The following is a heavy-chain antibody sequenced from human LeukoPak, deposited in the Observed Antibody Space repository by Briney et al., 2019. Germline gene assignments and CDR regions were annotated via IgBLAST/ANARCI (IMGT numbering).Heavy chain of an antibody. CDR3: ARRNYYGSGSYQYYFDY. CDR1: GYTFTGYY. Sequence: ASVKVSCKASGYTFTGYYMEWVRQAPGQGLEWMGWINPNTGGTNYAQRFQGRVTVTRDTSITTFYMEMRRLTSDDTAVYFCARRNYYGSGSYQYYFDYWGQGTLVTVSS. J-gene: IGHJ4*02. D-gene: IGHD3-10*01. V-gene: IGHV1-2*02. CDR2: INPNTGGT.